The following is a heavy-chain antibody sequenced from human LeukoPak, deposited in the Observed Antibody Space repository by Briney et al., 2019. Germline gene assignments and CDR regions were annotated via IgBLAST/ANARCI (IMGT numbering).Heavy chain of an antibody. J-gene: IGHJ4*02. CDR3: ARDSPHYYYDSSDYWD. V-gene: IGHV4-61*02. CDR1: GGSISSGSYY. D-gene: IGHD3-22*01. CDR2: IYTSGST. Sequence: PSETLSLTCTVSGGSISSGSYYWSWIRQPAGKGLEWIGRIYTSGSTNYNPSLKSRVTISVDTSKNQFSLKLSSVTAADTAVYYCARDSPHYYYDSSDYWDWGQGTLVTVSS.